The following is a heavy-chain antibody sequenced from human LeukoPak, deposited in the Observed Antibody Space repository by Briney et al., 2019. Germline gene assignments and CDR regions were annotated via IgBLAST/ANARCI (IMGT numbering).Heavy chain of an antibody. J-gene: IGHJ4*02. CDR3: ARDTYDFWSGYCQSDY. CDR2: INTNTGNP. CDR1: GYTFTIYA. D-gene: IGHD3-3*01. Sequence: ASVKVSCKASGYTFTIYAMNWVRQAPGQGLEWMGWINTNTGNPTYAQGFTGRFVFSLDTSVSTAYLQISSLKAEDTAVYYCARDTYDFWSGYCQSDYWGQGTLVTVSS. V-gene: IGHV7-4-1*02.